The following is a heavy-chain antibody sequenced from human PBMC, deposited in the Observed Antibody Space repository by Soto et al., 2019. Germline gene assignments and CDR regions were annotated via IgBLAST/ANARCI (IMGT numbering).Heavy chain of an antibody. V-gene: IGHV3-33*01. Sequence: QVQLVESGGGVVQPGRSLRLSCAASGFTFNSYGMHWVRQAPGKGLEWVAVIWYDGSNKYYADSVKGRFTISRDNSKNTLYLQMNSLRAEDTAVYYCARDGYSSGWYTGAFDIWGQGTMVTVSS. CDR2: IWYDGSNK. D-gene: IGHD6-19*01. CDR3: ARDGYSSGWYTGAFDI. J-gene: IGHJ3*02. CDR1: GFTFNSYG.